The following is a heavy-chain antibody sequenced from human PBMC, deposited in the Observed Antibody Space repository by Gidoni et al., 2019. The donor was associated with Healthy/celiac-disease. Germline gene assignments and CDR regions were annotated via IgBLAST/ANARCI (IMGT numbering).Heavy chain of an antibody. V-gene: IGHV3-23*01. D-gene: IGHD3-3*01. J-gene: IGHJ4*02. Sequence: EVQLLESGGGLVQHGGSLRLSCEASGFTFSSYAMSGCRQAPGKGLEWVSAISGSGGSTYYADSVKGRFTISRDNSKNTLYLQMNSLRAEDTAVYYCAKGGVVTPSGLGYWGQGTLVTVSS. CDR2: ISGSGGST. CDR3: AKGGVVTPSGLGY. CDR1: GFTFSSYA.